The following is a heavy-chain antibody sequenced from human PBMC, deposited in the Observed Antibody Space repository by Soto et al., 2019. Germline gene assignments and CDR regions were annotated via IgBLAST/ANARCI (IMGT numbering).Heavy chain of an antibody. Sequence: DTLSLTCAGYGGSFSGYYWSWIRQPPGKGLEWIGEINHSGSTNYNPSLKSRVTISVDTSKNQFSLKLSSVTAADTAVYYCARGSWFGESMETYYYYYGMDVWGQGTTVTVSS. D-gene: IGHD3-10*01. CDR2: INHSGST. CDR1: GGSFSGYY. V-gene: IGHV4-34*01. CDR3: ARGSWFGESMETYYYYYGMDV. J-gene: IGHJ6*02.